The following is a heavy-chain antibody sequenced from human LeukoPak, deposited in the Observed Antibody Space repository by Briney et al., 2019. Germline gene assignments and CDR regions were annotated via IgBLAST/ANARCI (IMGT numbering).Heavy chain of an antibody. CDR1: GFTFNNYL. J-gene: IGHJ3*02. V-gene: IGHV3-48*04. CDR3: ARGHSSGWYDAFDI. D-gene: IGHD6-19*01. Sequence: GGSLRLSCAASGFTFNNYLMSWVRQAPGKGLEWVSYISSSGSTIYYADSVKGRFTISRDNAKNSLYLQMNSLRAEDTAVYYCARGHSSGWYDAFDIWGQGTMVTVSS. CDR2: ISSSGSTI.